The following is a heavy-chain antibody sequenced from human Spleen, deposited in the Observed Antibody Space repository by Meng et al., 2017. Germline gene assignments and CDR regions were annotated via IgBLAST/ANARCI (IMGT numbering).Heavy chain of an antibody. CDR1: GGSFSGYY. CDR3: ARATPSSPPDY. J-gene: IGHJ4*02. Sequence: QVHLQQWGSVLLKPSETLSLTGAVYGGSFSGYYWSWIRQPPGKGLEWIGEINHSGSTNYNPSLKSRVTISVDTSKNQFSLKLSSVTAADTAVYYCARATPSSPPDYWGQGTLVTVSS. CDR2: INHSGST. V-gene: IGHV4-34*01. D-gene: IGHD6-13*01.